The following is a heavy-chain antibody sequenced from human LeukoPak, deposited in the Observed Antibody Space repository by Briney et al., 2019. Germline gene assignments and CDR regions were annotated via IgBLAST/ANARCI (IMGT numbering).Heavy chain of an antibody. D-gene: IGHD5-18*01. J-gene: IGHJ4*02. CDR3: ARLSVGYSYGRPFDY. CDR2: IYPGDSDT. Sequence: GESLKISCKGSGYSFTSYWIGWVRQMPGKGLEWMGIIYPGDSDTRYSPSFQGQVTISADKSIRTAYLQWSSLKASDTAMYYCARLSVGYSYGRPFDYWGQGTLVTVSS. CDR1: GYSFTSYW. V-gene: IGHV5-51*01.